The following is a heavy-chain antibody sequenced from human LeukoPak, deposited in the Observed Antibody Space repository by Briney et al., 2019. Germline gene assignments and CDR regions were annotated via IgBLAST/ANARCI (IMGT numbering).Heavy chain of an antibody. Sequence: GGSLRLSCAVSGITLSNYGMSWVRQAPGKGLEWVAGISDSGGSTNYADSVKGRFTISRDNPKNTLYLQMNSLRAEDTAVYFCAKRGIVIRAVIVVGFHKEAYYFDYWGQGALVTVSS. V-gene: IGHV3-23*01. CDR3: AKRGIVIRAVIVVGFHKEAYYFDY. D-gene: IGHD2-15*01. CDR2: ISDSGGST. J-gene: IGHJ4*02. CDR1: GITLSNYG.